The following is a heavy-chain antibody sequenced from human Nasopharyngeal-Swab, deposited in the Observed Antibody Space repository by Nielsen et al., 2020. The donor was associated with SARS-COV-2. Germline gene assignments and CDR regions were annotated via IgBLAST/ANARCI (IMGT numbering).Heavy chain of an antibody. CDR3: ARGKYYDILTGYYTDNWFDP. V-gene: IGHV7-4-1*02. D-gene: IGHD3-9*01. J-gene: IGHJ5*02. CDR2: INTNTGNP. Sequence: WVRQAPGQGLEWMGWINTNTGNPTYAQGFTGRFVLSLDTSVSTAYLQISSLKAEDTAVYYCARGKYYDILTGYYTDNWFDPWGQGTLVTVSS.